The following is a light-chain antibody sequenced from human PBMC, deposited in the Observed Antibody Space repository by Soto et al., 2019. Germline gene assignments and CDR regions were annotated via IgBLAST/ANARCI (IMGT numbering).Light chain of an antibody. V-gene: IGKV3-15*01. Sequence: DIVVTQSPATLSASPGERVTLSCRASQFVSSRLAWYQQRPGQVPRLLIYDTSTRAPGISARFSGSGSGTEFTLTISSLQPDDFATYYCQQYNSFSQWKFGQGTKVDIK. J-gene: IGKJ1*01. CDR2: DTS. CDR1: QFVSSR. CDR3: QQYNSFSQWK.